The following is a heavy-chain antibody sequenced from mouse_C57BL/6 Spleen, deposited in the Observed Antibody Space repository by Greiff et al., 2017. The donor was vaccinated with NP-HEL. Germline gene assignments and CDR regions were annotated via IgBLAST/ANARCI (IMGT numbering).Heavy chain of an antibody. J-gene: IGHJ2*01. V-gene: IGHV1-47*01. CDR1: GYTFTTYP. CDR2: FHPYNDDT. D-gene: IGHD2-4*01. CDR3: ASDDYDGGFDY. Sequence: VKLMESGAELVKPGASVKMSCKASGYTFTTYPIEWMKQNHGKSLEWIGNFHPYNDDTKYNEKFKGKATLTVEKSSSTVYLELSRLTSDDSAVYYCASDDYDGGFDYWGQGTTLTVSS.